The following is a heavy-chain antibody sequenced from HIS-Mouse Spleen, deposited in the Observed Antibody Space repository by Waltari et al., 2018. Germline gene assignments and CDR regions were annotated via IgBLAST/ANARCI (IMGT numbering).Heavy chain of an antibody. J-gene: IGHJ4*02. CDR1: GYS. V-gene: IGHV4-30-2*01. D-gene: IGHD3-10*01. CDR3: ASHYGSGSRPVDY. Sequence: GYSWSWIRQPPGKGLEWIGYIYHSGSTYYNPSLKSRVTISVDRSKNQFSLKLSSVTAADTAVYYCASHYGSGSRPVDYWGQGTLVTVSS. CDR2: IYHSGST.